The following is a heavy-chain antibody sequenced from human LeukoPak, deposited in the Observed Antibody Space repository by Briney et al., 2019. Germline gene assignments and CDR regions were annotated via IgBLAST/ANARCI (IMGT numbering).Heavy chain of an antibody. J-gene: IGHJ4*02. CDR1: GYTFTTFY. Sequence: ASVKVSCKASGYTFTTFYMYWVRQAPGQGLAWMGWMNPDNGVANYAQNFQGRVTMTRDTSINTVYMELSSLRSEDTAVYYCARSTTYYDFWSGYYTFDYWGQGTLVTVSS. CDR3: ARSTTYYDFWSGYYTFDY. CDR2: MNPDNGVA. D-gene: IGHD3-3*01. V-gene: IGHV1-2*02.